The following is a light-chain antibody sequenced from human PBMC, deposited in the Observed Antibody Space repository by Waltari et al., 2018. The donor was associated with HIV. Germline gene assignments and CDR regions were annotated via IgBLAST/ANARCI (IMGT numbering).Light chain of an antibody. CDR1: QNVDDK. J-gene: IGKJ4*01. CDR2: HSS. V-gene: IGKV3D-15*01. CDR3: QQYHHWPPLT. Sequence: ETLMTQSPATISVSPGGRVTVSCRASQNVDDKLAWYQQKPGQSPRLLIYHSSVRAAGVPTRFGGAGSATNFTLTITSLQSEDFALYFCQQYHHWPPLTFGGGSRVELK.